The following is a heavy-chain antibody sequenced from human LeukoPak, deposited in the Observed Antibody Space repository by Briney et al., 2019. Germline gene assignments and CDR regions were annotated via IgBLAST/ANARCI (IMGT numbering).Heavy chain of an antibody. CDR3: AKDLYYDSSGYYYGDAFDI. D-gene: IGHD3-22*01. J-gene: IGHJ3*02. V-gene: IGHV3-23*01. CDR2: ISGSGGST. CDR1: GFTFSSYE. Sequence: PGGSLRLSCAASGFTFSSYEMNWVRQAPGKGLEWVSAISGSGGSTYYADSVKGRFTISRDNSKNTLYLQMNSLRAEDTAVYYCAKDLYYDSSGYYYGDAFDIWGQGTMVTVSS.